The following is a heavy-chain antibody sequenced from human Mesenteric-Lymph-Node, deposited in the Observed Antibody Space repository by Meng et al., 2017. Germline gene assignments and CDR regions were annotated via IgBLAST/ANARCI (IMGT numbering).Heavy chain of an antibody. J-gene: IGHJ5*02. Sequence: SVKVSCKASGGTFSSYAISWVRQAPGQGREWMGGNIPIFGTANYAQKFQGRVTITADESTSTAYMELGSLRSEDTAVYYCARYTCGGDCLNLTWFDPWGQGTLVTVSS. CDR1: GGTFSSYA. V-gene: IGHV1-69*13. CDR3: ARYTCGGDCLNLTWFDP. D-gene: IGHD2-21*02. CDR2: NIPIFGTA.